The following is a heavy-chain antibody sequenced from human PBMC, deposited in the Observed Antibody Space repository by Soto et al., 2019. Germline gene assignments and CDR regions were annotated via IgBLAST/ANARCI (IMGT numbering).Heavy chain of an antibody. D-gene: IGHD3-22*01. Sequence: PSESLSLTGTVSGRSISSSSYYWGWILQPPGKGLEWIGSIYYSGSTYYNPSLKSRVTISVDTSKNQFSLKLSSVTAADTAVYYCASPRIGNYYDSSGYYYWGQGTLVTVSS. CDR3: ASPRIGNYYDSSGYYY. V-gene: IGHV4-39*01. J-gene: IGHJ4*02. CDR2: IYYSGST. CDR1: GRSISSSSYY.